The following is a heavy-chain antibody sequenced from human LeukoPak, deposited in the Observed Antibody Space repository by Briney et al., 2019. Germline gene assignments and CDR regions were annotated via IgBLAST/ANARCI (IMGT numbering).Heavy chain of an antibody. CDR3: AKDGRAAAGDY. Sequence: GGSLRLSCTPSGFTFSSHAMSWVRQAPGKGLEWVSAISGSGGSTYYADSVKGRFTISRDNSKNTLYLQMNSLSAEDTAVYYCAKDGRAAAGDYWGQGTLVTVSS. V-gene: IGHV3-23*01. CDR1: GFTFSSHA. D-gene: IGHD6-13*01. J-gene: IGHJ4*02. CDR2: ISGSGGST.